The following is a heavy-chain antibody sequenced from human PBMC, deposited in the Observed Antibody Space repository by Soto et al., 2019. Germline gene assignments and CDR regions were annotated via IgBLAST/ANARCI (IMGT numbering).Heavy chain of an antibody. CDR1: GFTFSSYS. CDR3: ARDSLVRFLEWLSNHNWFDP. J-gene: IGHJ5*02. CDR2: ISSSSSYI. V-gene: IGHV3-21*01. Sequence: GALRLSCAASGFTFSSYSMNWVRQAPGKGLEWVSSISSSSSYIYYADSVKGRFTISRDNAKNSLYLQMNSLRAEDTAVYYCARDSLVRFLEWLSNHNWFDPWGQGTLVTVSS. D-gene: IGHD3-3*01.